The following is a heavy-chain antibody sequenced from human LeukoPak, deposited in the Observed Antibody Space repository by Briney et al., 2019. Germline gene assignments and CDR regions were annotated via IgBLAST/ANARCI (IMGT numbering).Heavy chain of an antibody. CDR2: IYWNDDK. V-gene: IGHV2-5*01. J-gene: IGHJ1*01. CDR3: AHSNYDFWSGYPFQH. CDR1: GFSLSTSGVG. Sequence: SGPTLVKPTRTLTLTCTFSGFSLSTSGVGVGWIRQPPGKALEWLALIYWNDDKRYSPSLKSRLTITKDTSKNQVVLTMTNMDPVDTATYYCAHSNYDFWSGYPFQHWGQGTLVTVSS. D-gene: IGHD3-3*01.